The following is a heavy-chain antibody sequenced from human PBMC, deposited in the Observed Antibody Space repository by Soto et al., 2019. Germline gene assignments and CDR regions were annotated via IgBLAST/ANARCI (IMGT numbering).Heavy chain of an antibody. J-gene: IGHJ6*02. D-gene: IGHD6-13*01. Sequence: XSVNVSFKASGYTFTDYYMHWVRQAPGQGLEWMGWINPNSGGTNYAQKFQGWVTMTRDTSISTAYMELSRLRSDDTAVYYCARVEIAAAGSFYGMDVWGQGTTVTVSS. CDR2: INPNSGGT. CDR3: ARVEIAAAGSFYGMDV. V-gene: IGHV1-2*04. CDR1: GYTFTDYY.